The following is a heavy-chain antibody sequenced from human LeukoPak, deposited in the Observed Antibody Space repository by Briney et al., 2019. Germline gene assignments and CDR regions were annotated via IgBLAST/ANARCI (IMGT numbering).Heavy chain of an antibody. Sequence: GGSLRLSCAASGFTFSSYSMHWVRQAPGKGLEWVAFIRYDGSNKYYADSVKGRFTISRDNSKNTLYLQMNSLRAEDTAVYYCAKDLKWELLSNWGQGTLVTVSS. CDR3: AKDLKWELLSN. J-gene: IGHJ4*02. D-gene: IGHD1-26*01. CDR1: GFTFSSYS. V-gene: IGHV3-30*02. CDR2: IRYDGSNK.